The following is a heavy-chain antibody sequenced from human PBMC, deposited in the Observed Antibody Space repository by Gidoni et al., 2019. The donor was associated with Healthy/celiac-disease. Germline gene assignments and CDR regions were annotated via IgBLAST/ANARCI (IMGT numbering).Heavy chain of an antibody. V-gene: IGHV1-69*04. D-gene: IGHD1-1*01. CDR1: GGTFSSYA. Sequence: QVQLVQSGAEVKKPGSSVKVSFKASGGTFSSYAISWVRQAPGQGLEWMGRIIPILGIENYAQKFQGRVTITADKSTSTAYMELSSLRSEDTAVYYCASAGNRGPFYFDYWGQGTLVTVSS. CDR2: IIPILGIE. CDR3: ASAGNRGPFYFDY. J-gene: IGHJ4*02.